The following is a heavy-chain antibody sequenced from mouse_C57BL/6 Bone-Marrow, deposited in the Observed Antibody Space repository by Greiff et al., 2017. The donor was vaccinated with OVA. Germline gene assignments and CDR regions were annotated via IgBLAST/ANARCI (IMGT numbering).Heavy chain of an antibody. V-gene: IGHV14-4*01. CDR1: GFTIKDDY. CDR3: TIPHYYGNRWYFDV. D-gene: IGHD1-1*01. J-gene: IGHJ1*03. Sequence: EVQLQQSGAELVRPGASVKLSCTASGFTIKDDYMHWVKQRPEQGLEWIGWIDPENGDTEYASKFQGKATITADTSSNTAYLQLSSLTSEDTAVYYCTIPHYYGNRWYFDVWGTGTTVTVSS. CDR2: IDPENGDT.